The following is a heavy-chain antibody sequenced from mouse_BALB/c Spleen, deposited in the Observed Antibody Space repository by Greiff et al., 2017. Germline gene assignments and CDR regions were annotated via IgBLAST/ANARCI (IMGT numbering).Heavy chain of an antibody. J-gene: IGHJ4*01. CDR1: GFTFSSYT. Sequence: EVKLMESGGGLVQPGGSLKLSCAASGFTFSSYTMSWVRQTPEKRLEWVAYISNGGGSTYYPDTVKGRFTISRDNAKNTLYLQMSSLKSEDTAMYYCARHIYDGYRFDAMDYWGQGTSVTVSS. CDR2: ISNGGGST. CDR3: ARHIYDGYRFDAMDY. D-gene: IGHD2-3*01. V-gene: IGHV5-12-2*01.